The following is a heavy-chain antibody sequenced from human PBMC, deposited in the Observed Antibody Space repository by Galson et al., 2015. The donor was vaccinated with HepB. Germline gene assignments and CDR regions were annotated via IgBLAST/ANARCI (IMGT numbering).Heavy chain of an antibody. J-gene: IGHJ6*02. D-gene: IGHD3-9*01. CDR2: ISYDGSNK. CDR1: GFTFSSYA. V-gene: IGHV3-30-3*01. Sequence: SLRLSCAASGFTFSSYAMHWVRQAPGKGLEWAAVISYDGSNKYYADSVKGRFTISRDNSKNTLYLQMNSLRAEDTAVYYCARDGSYDIFPSPYCMDVWGQGTTVTVSS. CDR3: ARDGSYDIFPSPYCMDV.